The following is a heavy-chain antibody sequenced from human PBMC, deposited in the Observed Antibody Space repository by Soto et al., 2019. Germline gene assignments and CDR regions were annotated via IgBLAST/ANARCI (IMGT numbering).Heavy chain of an antibody. CDR2: MYYSGNS. V-gene: IGHV4-39*01. CDR1: GGSIRGSXHY. Sequence: QLQLQESGPGLMKPSETLSLTCNVSGGSIRGSXHYXXXIRXPPGKGPEWIASMYYSGNSFYNPSXXSXXXXXXXXXXXXXXXXXXXXXXXXXXXXXXXXXXXXXXXXXXXXXXHWGQGTLVTVSS. J-gene: IGHJ1*01. CDR3: XXXXXXXXXXXXXXXXH.